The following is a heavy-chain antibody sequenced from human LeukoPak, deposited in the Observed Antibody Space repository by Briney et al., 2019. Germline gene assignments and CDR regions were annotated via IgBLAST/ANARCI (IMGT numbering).Heavy chain of an antibody. CDR2: ISLRGLT. V-gene: IGHV4-4*02. CDR1: GGSISTTNW. J-gene: IGHJ4*02. CDR3: SRESGPFSPCGF. Sequence: SGTLSLTCGASGGSISTTNWRCCVRQPPGQGLEWIGEISLRGLTNYNPSLRSRLTMSLDESKNQVSLHLTSEPATDTAVYYCSRESGPFSPCGFWGQGTLVSVHS. D-gene: IGHD2-21*01.